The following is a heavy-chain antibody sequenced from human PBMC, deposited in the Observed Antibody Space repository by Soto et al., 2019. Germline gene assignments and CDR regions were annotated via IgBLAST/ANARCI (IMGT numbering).Heavy chain of an antibody. J-gene: IGHJ6*03. V-gene: IGHV3-7*01. CDR2: IKQDGSEK. D-gene: IGHD3-10*01. Sequence: GGSLRLSCAASGFTFSSYWMSWVRQAPGKGLEWVANIKQDGSEKYYVDSVKGRFTISRDNAKNSLYLQMNSLRAEDTAVYYCARIGLLWFGELREYYYYYMDVWGKGTTVTVSS. CDR3: ARIGLLWFGELREYYYYYMDV. CDR1: GFTFSSYW.